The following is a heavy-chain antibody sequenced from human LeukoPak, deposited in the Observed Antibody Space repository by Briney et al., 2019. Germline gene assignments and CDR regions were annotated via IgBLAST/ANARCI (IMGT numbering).Heavy chain of an antibody. CDR3: ARDDYYDSSGYYYY. D-gene: IGHD3-22*01. J-gene: IGHJ4*02. V-gene: IGHV3-21*01. Sequence: GGSLRLSCAASAVTFSSYAMSWVRQAPGKGLEWVSSISSSSSYIYYADSVKGRFTISRDNAKNSLYLQMNSLRAEDTAVYYCARDDYYDSSGYYYYWGQGTLVTVSS. CDR1: AVTFSSYA. CDR2: ISSSSSYI.